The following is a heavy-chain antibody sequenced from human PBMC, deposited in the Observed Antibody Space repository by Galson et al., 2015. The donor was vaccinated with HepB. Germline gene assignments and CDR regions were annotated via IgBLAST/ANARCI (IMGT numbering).Heavy chain of an antibody. CDR1: GYSFTSFW. D-gene: IGHD4-23*01. CDR2: IYPSDSDT. J-gene: IGHJ3*02. Sequence: QSGAEVKKPGESLKISCKGSGYSFTSFWIGWVRQMPGKGLEWMEIIYPSDSDTRYRSSFQGQVTISADKSIATAYLQWSSLKASDTAMYYCARGRDFGGTSDAFEIWGQGTMVTVSS. CDR3: ARGRDFGGTSDAFEI. V-gene: IGHV5-51*01.